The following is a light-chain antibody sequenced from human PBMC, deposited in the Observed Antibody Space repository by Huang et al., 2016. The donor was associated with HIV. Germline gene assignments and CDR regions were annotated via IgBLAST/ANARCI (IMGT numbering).Light chain of an antibody. V-gene: IGKV3-11*01. CDR1: QSVGRN. Sequence: EIVLTQSPAALSLSPGERATLSCRASQSVGRNVGWYQQKPGQTPRLVIYDASTRAAGIQARFSGSGSGTDFTLNISSLEPEDVAVYYCQQRDAFGQGTRLDIK. CDR2: DAS. CDR3: QQRDA. J-gene: IGKJ5*01.